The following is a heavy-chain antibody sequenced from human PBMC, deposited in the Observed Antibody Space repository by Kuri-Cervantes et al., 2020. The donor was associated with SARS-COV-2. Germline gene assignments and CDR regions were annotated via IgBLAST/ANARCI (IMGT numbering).Heavy chain of an antibody. CDR1: GGSISSTYY. V-gene: IGHV4-39*02. CDR3: ARDPDDILTGPFDY. Sequence: GSLRLSCTVSGGSISSTYYWGWVRQPPGKGLEWIGSIHYSGSTYYNPSLKSRVTMSVDTSKKKFSLKLSSVTAADTAVYYCARDPDDILTGPFDYWGQGTLVTVSS. D-gene: IGHD3-9*01. CDR2: IHYSGST. J-gene: IGHJ4*02.